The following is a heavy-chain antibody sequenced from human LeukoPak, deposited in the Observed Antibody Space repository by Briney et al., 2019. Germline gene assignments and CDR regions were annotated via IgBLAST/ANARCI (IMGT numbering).Heavy chain of an antibody. V-gene: IGHV1-69*05. D-gene: IGHD3-10*01. CDR2: IIPIFGTA. Sequence: GASVKVSCKASGGTFSSYAISWVRQAPGQGLEWMGGIIPIFGTANYAQKFQGRVTITTDESTSTAYMELSSLRSEDTAVYYCARGNPWFGESGAPVHVWGKGTTVTVSS. J-gene: IGHJ6*04. CDR1: GGTFSSYA. CDR3: ARGNPWFGESGAPVHV.